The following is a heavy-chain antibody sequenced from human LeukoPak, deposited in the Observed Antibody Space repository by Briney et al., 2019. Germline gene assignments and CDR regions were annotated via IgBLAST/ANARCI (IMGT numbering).Heavy chain of an antibody. CDR3: ARAGEYQLLYYYYYGMDV. D-gene: IGHD2-2*02. V-gene: IGHV3-7*01. Sequence: GGSLRLSCAASGFTFSSYWMSWVRQAPGEGLEWVANIKQDGSEKYYVDSVKGRFTISRDNAKNSLFLQMNSLRAEDTAVYYCARAGEYQLLYYYYYGMDVWGQGTTVTVSS. CDR2: IKQDGSEK. J-gene: IGHJ6*02. CDR1: GFTFSSYW.